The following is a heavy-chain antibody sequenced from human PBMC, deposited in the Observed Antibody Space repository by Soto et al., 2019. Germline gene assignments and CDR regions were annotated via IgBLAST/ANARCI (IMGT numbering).Heavy chain of an antibody. V-gene: IGHV4-30-4*08. Sequence: SETLSLTCTVSGGSISHGDNHWTWIRQSPGKGLEWIGYIHYSGSIIYNPSFKSRVTISVDTSKNQFSLQLSSVTAADTAVYFCAREDDGGDRDYYGLDVWGQGTTVT. J-gene: IGHJ6*02. D-gene: IGHD2-21*02. CDR2: IHYSGSI. CDR1: GGSISHGDNH. CDR3: AREDDGGDRDYYGLDV.